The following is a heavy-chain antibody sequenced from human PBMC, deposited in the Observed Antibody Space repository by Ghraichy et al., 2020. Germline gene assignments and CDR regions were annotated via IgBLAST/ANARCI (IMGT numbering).Heavy chain of an antibody. D-gene: IGHD2-2*02. CDR2: INHSGST. J-gene: IGHJ4*02. V-gene: IGHV4-34*01. CDR3: ARGRFGPAAIRNIIDY. CDR1: GGSFSGYY. Sequence: SETLSLTCAVYGGSFSGYYWSWIRQPPGKGLEWIGEINHSGSTNYNPSLKSRVTISVDTSKNQFSLKLSSVTAADTAVYYCARGRFGPAAIRNIIDYWGQGTLVTVSS.